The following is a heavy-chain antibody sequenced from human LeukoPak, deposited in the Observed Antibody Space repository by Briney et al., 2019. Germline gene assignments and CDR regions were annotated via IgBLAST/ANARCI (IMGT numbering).Heavy chain of an antibody. J-gene: IGHJ4*02. CDR3: AKDKAVKSYYFDY. D-gene: IGHD6-19*01. V-gene: IGHV3-30*18. CDR1: GFTFSDYY. Sequence: GGSLRLSCAASGFTFSDYYMSWIRQAPGKGLEWVAVISYDGSNKYYADSVKGRFTISRDNSKNTLYLQMNSLRAEDTAVYYCAKDKAVKSYYFDYWGQGTLVTVSS. CDR2: ISYDGSNK.